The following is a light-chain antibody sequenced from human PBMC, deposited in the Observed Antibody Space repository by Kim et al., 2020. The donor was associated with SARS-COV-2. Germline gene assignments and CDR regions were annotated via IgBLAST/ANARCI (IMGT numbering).Light chain of an antibody. V-gene: IGKV3-15*01. CDR1: QSVSSH. J-gene: IGKJ1*01. CDR2: GAS. CDR3: QQYSNWPSWT. Sequence: EKVMTQSPATLSVSPGEGATLSCRASQSVSSHLAWYQQRPGQAPRLLIYGASTRATGVPARFSGSGSGTEFTLTISSLQSEDFAVYYCQQYSNWPSWTFGQGTKVDIK.